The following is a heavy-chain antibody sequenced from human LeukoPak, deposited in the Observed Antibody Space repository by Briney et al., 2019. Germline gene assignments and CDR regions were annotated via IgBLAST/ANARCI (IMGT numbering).Heavy chain of an antibody. CDR1: GFTFSSYW. CDR3: TTVIMGAPKDDY. V-gene: IGHV3-74*01. CDR2: ISTDGSTT. D-gene: IGHD1-26*01. J-gene: IGHJ4*02. Sequence: AGGSLRLSCAASGFTFSSYWMYWVRHAPGKGLVWVSRISTDGSTTTYADSVKGRFTISRDDSRNTLYLQMNSLKTEDTAVYYCTTVIMGAPKDDYWGQGTLVTVSS.